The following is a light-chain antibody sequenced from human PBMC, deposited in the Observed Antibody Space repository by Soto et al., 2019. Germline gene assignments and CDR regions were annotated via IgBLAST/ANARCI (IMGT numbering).Light chain of an antibody. J-gene: IGKJ1*01. Sequence: EIVLTQSPGTLSLSPGERATLSCRASQSVSSSYLAWYQQKPGQAPRLLIYGASSRATGIPGRFSGSGSGTDFTLTISRLEPEDFAVYYCQHYGSSPRTCGQGTKVEIK. CDR3: QHYGSSPRT. CDR1: QSVSSSY. CDR2: GAS. V-gene: IGKV3-20*01.